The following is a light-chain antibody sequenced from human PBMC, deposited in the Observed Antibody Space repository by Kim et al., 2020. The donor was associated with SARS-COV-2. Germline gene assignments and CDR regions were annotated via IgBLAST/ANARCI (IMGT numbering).Light chain of an antibody. J-gene: IGLJ3*02. V-gene: IGLV1-36*01. Sequence: QSVLTQQPSVYEAPRQRVTISCSGSSSNIGNNAVNWYQQLPGKPPKLLIYYDDQLPSGDSDRFSGSKSGTSASLAISGLQSEDEADYYCAAWDDRLNGPVFGGGTQLTVL. CDR2: YDD. CDR3: AAWDDRLNGPV. CDR1: SSNIGNNA.